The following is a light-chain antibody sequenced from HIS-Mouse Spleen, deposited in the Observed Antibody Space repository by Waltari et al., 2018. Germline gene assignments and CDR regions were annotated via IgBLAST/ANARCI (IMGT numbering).Light chain of an antibody. CDR2: QDS. CDR1: KLGDKY. Sequence: SYELTQPPSVSVSPGQTASIPCPGDKLGDKYACWYQQKPGQSPVLVIYQDSKRPAGIPGRFSGSNSGNTATLTISGTQAMDEADYYCQAWDSSTVVFGGGTKLTVL. CDR3: QAWDSSTVV. J-gene: IGLJ2*01. V-gene: IGLV3-1*01.